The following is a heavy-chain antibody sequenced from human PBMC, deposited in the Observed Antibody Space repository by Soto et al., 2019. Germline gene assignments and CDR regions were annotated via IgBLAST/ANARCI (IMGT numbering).Heavy chain of an antibody. Sequence: QVQLVQSGAEVKKPGSSVMVSCKASGGTFSDHAFSWVRQAPGQGLEWMGRIFPMFGTADYAQKFQGRLIITADDSTSTAYMELSSLRSEDTAVYYCARFQGLHFDYWGQGTLVRVSS. CDR3: ARFQGLHFDY. CDR2: IFPMFGTA. V-gene: IGHV1-69*18. J-gene: IGHJ4*02. CDR1: GGTFSDHA.